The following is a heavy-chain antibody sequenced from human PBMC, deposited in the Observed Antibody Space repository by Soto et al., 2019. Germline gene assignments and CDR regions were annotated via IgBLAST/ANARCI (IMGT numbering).Heavy chain of an antibody. CDR2: ISYDGSNK. CDR1: GFTFSSYG. J-gene: IGHJ4*02. Sequence: GGSLRLSCAASGFTFSSYGMHWVRQAPGKGLEWVAVISYDGSNKYYADSVKGRFTISRDNSKNTLYLQTNSLRAEDTAVYYCAKDGQDRTYYDFWSGFLKWGQGTLVTVSS. D-gene: IGHD3-3*01. CDR3: AKDGQDRTYYDFWSGFLK. V-gene: IGHV3-30*18.